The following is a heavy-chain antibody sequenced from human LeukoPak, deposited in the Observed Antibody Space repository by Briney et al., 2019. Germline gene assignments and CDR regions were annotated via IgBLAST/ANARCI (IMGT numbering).Heavy chain of an antibody. V-gene: IGHV3-33*01. Sequence: TGRSLRLSCAASGFTFSSYGMHWVRQAPGKGLEWVAVIWYDGSNKYYADSVKGRFTISRDNSKNTLYLQMNSLRAEDTAVYYCARDQWLADYYYYGMDVWGQGTTVTVSS. D-gene: IGHD6-19*01. CDR3: ARDQWLADYYYYGMDV. J-gene: IGHJ6*02. CDR1: GFTFSSYG. CDR2: IWYDGSNK.